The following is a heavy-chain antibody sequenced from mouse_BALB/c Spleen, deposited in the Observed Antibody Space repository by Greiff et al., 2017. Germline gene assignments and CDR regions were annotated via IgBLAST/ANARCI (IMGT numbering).Heavy chain of an antibody. J-gene: IGHJ4*01. V-gene: IGHV5-17*02. Sequence: DVQLVESGGGLVQPGGSRKLSCAASGFTFSSFGMHWVRQAPEKGLEWVAYISSGSSTIYYADTVKGRFTISRDNPKNTLFLQMTSLRSEDTAMYYCAREEGYGAMDYWGQGTSVTVSS. CDR3: AREEGYGAMDY. CDR1: GFTFSSFG. CDR2: ISSGSSTI. D-gene: IGHD2-2*01.